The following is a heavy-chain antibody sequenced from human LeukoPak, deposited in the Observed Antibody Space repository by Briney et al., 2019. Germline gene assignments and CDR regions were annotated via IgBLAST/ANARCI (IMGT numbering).Heavy chain of an antibody. CDR2: INPNSGGT. V-gene: IGHV1-2*06. CDR1: GGTFSSYA. Sequence: ASVKVSCKASGGTFSSYAISWVRQAPGQGLEWMGRINPNSGGTNYAQKFQGRVTMTRDTSISTAYMELSRLRSDDTAVYYCARVRTTMHAFDIWGQGTMVTVSS. D-gene: IGHD4-17*01. CDR3: ARVRTTMHAFDI. J-gene: IGHJ3*02.